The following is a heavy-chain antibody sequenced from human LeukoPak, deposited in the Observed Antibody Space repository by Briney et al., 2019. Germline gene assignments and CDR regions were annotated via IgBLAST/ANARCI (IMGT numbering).Heavy chain of an antibody. D-gene: IGHD4-11*01. J-gene: IGHJ4*02. Sequence: PSETLSLTCTVYGGSFSGYYWSWIRQPPGKGLEWIGEINHSGSTNYNPSLKSRVTISVDTSKNQFSLKLSSVTAADTAVYYCARGRYTVTAYFDYWGQGTLVTVSS. V-gene: IGHV4-34*01. CDR2: INHSGST. CDR3: ARGRYTVTAYFDY. CDR1: GGSFSGYY.